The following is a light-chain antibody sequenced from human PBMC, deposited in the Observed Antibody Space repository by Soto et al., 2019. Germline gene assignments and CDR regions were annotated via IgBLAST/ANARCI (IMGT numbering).Light chain of an antibody. V-gene: IGLV1-51*02. CDR3: ASWDSSLYGVV. Sequence: QSLLTQPPSVSAAPGQNVAISCSGGSSNIGKNFVSWYQQVPGAAPKVLIYENDKRLSGIPDRFSGSRSGTSVTLAIAGLQTGDEADYYCASWDSSLYGVVFGGGTKVTVL. J-gene: IGLJ3*02. CDR2: END. CDR1: SSNIGKNF.